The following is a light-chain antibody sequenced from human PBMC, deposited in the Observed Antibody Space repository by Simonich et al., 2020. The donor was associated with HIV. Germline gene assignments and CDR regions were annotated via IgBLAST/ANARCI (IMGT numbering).Light chain of an antibody. CDR2: VAS. J-gene: IGKJ3*01. V-gene: IGKV1-9*01. Sequence: IQLTQSPSFLSASVGDRVTITCRASQGISNYLAWYQQKPGKAPKLLIYVASTLQRGVPSRFSDSGSGTEFTLTISSLQPEDFATYYCQQLNSYPPFTFGPGTKVDIK. CDR1: QGISNY. CDR3: QQLNSYPPFT.